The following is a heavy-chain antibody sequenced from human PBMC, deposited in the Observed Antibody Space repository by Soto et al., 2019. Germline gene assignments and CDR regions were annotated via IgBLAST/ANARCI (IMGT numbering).Heavy chain of an antibody. CDR2: IYYSGST. V-gene: IGHV4-39*01. CDR1: GGSISSSSYY. Sequence: TLSLTCTVSGGSISSSSYYWGWIRQPPGKGLEWIGSIYYSGSTYYNPSLKSRVTISVDTSKNQFSLKLSSVTAADTAVYYCAGGLSSSPGWFDPWGQG. J-gene: IGHJ5*02. D-gene: IGHD6-6*01. CDR3: AGGLSSSPGWFDP.